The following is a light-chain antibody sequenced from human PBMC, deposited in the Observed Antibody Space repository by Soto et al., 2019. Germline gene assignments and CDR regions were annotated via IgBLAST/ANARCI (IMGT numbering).Light chain of an antibody. J-gene: IGLJ1*01. Sequence: QSVLTQPPSASGTPGQRVIISCSGSSSNIGSNTVNWYQQLPGTAPKLLIYSNDQRPSGVPDRFSGSKSGTSASLAIRGLQSEDEAEYYCAAWDDSLNGYVFGTGTKLTVL. V-gene: IGLV1-44*01. CDR1: SSNIGSNT. CDR3: AAWDDSLNGYV. CDR2: SND.